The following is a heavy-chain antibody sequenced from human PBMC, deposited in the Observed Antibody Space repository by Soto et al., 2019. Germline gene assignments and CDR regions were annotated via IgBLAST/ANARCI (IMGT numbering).Heavy chain of an antibody. Sequence: VQLLESGGGLVQPGGSLRLSCAASGFTFSGYAMSWVRQAPGKWLEWVSAISSSGGSTYYADSVKGRFTISRDKSKNTLYLQMNSLRAEDTAVYYCAKEGYYDILTGYFDYWGQGTLVTVSS. CDR2: ISSSGGST. CDR1: GFTFSGYA. J-gene: IGHJ4*02. D-gene: IGHD3-9*01. CDR3: AKEGYYDILTGYFDY. V-gene: IGHV3-23*01.